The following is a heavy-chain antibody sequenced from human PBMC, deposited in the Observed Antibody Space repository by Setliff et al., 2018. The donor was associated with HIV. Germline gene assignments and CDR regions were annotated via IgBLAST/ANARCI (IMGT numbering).Heavy chain of an antibody. CDR2: INWNGAAT. Sequence: PGGSLRLSCTASGFTFDDYGMAWVRQAPGKGLEWVSGINWNGAATGYANSVKGRFTISRDNTKNTLYLQMNSLRAEDTAVYYCVRLPFPPYCGGDCYSIDYWGQGTLVTVSS. CDR1: GFTFDDYG. J-gene: IGHJ4*02. D-gene: IGHD2-21*02. V-gene: IGHV3-20*04. CDR3: VRLPFPPYCGGDCYSIDY.